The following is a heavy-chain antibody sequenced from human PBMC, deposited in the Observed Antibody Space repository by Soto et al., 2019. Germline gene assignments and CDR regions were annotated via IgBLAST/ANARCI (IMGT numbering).Heavy chain of an antibody. CDR1: GGTFSSYT. V-gene: IGHV1-69*02. CDR2: IIPILGIA. D-gene: IGHD2-15*01. J-gene: IGHJ5*02. CDR3: VEGYCSGGSCRHNNWFDP. Sequence: SVKVSCKASGGTFSSYTISWVRQAPGQGLEWMGRIIPILGIANYAQKFQGRVTITADKSTSTAYMELSSLRSEDTAVYYCVEGYCSGGSCRHNNWFDPWGQGTLVTVSS.